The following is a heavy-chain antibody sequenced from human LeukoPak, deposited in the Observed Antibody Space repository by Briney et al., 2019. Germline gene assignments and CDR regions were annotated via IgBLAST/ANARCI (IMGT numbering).Heavy chain of an antibody. CDR2: IIPIFGTA. J-gene: IGHJ4*02. V-gene: IGHV1-69*13. D-gene: IGHD3-3*01. CDR1: LGTFSSYV. Sequence: GASVKVSRKPSLGTFSSYVISWVRQAPGQGGEGMGGIIPIFGTANYAQKFQGRVTITADESTSTAYMELSSLRSEDTAVYFCARSSRFRFLCGYYTGIEEFVYWGQGNLVTVSS. CDR3: ARSSRFRFLCGYYTGIEEFVY.